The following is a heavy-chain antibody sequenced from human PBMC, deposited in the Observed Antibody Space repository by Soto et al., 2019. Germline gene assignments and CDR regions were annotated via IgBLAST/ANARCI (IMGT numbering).Heavy chain of an antibody. D-gene: IGHD2-15*01. CDR3: TRVFRGCSSGSCYLEY. J-gene: IGHJ4*02. CDR1: EFTFSSYS. CDR2: ISGSGAIT. Sequence: RGSLGLSFAASEFTFSSYSMRWVRQAPGKGLEWVSAISGSGAITYYADSVKGRFTISRDNSKNTLYLQMNSLRAEDTAIYYCTRVFRGCSSGSCYLEYWGQGTLVTVSS. V-gene: IGHV3-23*01.